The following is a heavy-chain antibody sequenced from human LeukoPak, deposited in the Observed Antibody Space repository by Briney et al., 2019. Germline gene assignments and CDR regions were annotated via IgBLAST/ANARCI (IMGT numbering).Heavy chain of an antibody. V-gene: IGHV4-39*07. CDR3: TRGAGWLIDY. CDR1: GDSISSSGYY. Sequence: SETLSLTCTVSGDSISSSGYYWGWIRQPPGKGLEWIGSIYYSGITYYNPSLKSRVTISVDTSKNHFSLKLNSVTTADTAVYYCTRGAGWLIDYWGQGILVTVSS. CDR2: IYYSGIT. J-gene: IGHJ4*02. D-gene: IGHD3-16*01.